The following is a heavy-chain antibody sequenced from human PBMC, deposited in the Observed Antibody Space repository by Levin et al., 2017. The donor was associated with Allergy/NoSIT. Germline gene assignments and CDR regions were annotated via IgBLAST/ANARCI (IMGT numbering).Heavy chain of an antibody. V-gene: IGHV3-30-3*01. CDR1: GFTFSTYA. CDR2: ISYDGRNK. D-gene: IGHD6-19*01. J-gene: IGHJ4*02. CDR3: ARSIAVAVTAGFDY. Sequence: LSLTCAASGFTFSTYAMHWVRQAPGKGLEWVALISYDGRNKFYADSVKGRFTISRDSSKNTLYLQMNSLRAEDTAVYYCARSIAVAVTAGFDYWGQGNLVTVSS.